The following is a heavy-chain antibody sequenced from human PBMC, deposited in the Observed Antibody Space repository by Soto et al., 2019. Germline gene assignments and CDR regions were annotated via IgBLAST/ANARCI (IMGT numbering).Heavy chain of an antibody. CDR1: GFTFSSYS. D-gene: IGHD3-10*01. CDR3: ATDARVNYYDPGRYYDY. J-gene: IGHJ4*02. V-gene: IGHV3-21*01. CDR2: ISSSSSYI. Sequence: GGSLRLSCAASGFTFSSYSMNWVRQAPGKGLEWVSSISSSSSYIYYADSVKGRFTISRDNAKNSLYLQMNSLRAEGTAVYYCATDARVNYYDPGRYYDYWGQGTVFTV.